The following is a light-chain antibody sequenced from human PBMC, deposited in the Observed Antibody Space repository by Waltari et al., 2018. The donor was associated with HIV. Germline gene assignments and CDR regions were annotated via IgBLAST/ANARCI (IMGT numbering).Light chain of an antibody. CDR1: SSDIGTYNL. V-gene: IGLV2-23*02. CDR2: EVK. Sequence: QSALTQSASVSASPGQSITISCTGSSSDIGTYNLVSWFQQHPGKAPSLLIYEVKNRPAGVSPRFSGSKAGNTASLTISGLQAADEADYHCCAYAGFSTYLFGPGTKVTVL. J-gene: IGLJ1*01. CDR3: CAYAGFSTYL.